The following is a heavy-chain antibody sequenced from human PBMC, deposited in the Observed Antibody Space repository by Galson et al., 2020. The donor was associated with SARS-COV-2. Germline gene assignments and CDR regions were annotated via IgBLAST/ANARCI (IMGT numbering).Heavy chain of an antibody. J-gene: IGHJ5*02. CDR1: GFTFSSSS. V-gene: IGHV3-30*04. Sequence: HSAESLTLSCAASGFTFSSSSMHWVRQPPGKGLEWVAIISYDGTTGYNSDSVKGRFTISRDISKNPLYVQMSRLRPEDTGVYYWARETYDHTSSWYDDWGQGTLVTVSP. CDR2: ISYDGTTG. D-gene: IGHD2-2*01. CDR3: ARETYDHTSSWYDD.